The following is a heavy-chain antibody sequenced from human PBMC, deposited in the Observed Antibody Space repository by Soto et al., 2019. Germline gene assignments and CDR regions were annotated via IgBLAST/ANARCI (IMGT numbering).Heavy chain of an antibody. D-gene: IGHD6-13*01. Sequence: SETLSLTCTVSGGSVSSGSYYWSWIRQPPGKGLEWIGYIYYSGSTNYNPSLKSRVTISVDTSKNQFSLKLSSVTAADTAVYYCARDSYSSTSYPLYGMDVWGQGTTVTVSS. J-gene: IGHJ6*02. CDR3: ARDSYSSTSYPLYGMDV. CDR1: GGSVSSGSYY. V-gene: IGHV4-61*01. CDR2: IYYSGST.